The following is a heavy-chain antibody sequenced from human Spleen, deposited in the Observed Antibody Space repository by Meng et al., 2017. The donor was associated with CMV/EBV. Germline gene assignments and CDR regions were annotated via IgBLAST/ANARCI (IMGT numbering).Heavy chain of an antibody. J-gene: IGHJ4*02. Sequence: GESLKISCAASGFTFSSYGMHWVRQAPGKGLEWVAVIWYDGSNKYYADSVKGRFTISRDNSKNTLYLQMNSLRAEDTAVYYCAMTTVTLFDYWGQGTLVTVSS. D-gene: IGHD4-11*01. CDR1: GFTFSSYG. V-gene: IGHV3-33*01. CDR3: AMTTVTLFDY. CDR2: IWYDGSNK.